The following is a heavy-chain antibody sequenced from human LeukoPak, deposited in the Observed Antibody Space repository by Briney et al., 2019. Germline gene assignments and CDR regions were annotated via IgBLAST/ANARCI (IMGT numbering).Heavy chain of an antibody. J-gene: IGHJ4*02. CDR1: SGSISSYY. V-gene: IGHV4-59*08. D-gene: IGHD1-26*01. Sequence: PSETLSLTCTVSSGSISSYYWSWIRQPPGKGLEWIGYIYYSGSTNYNPSLQSRVTISVDTSKNQFSLKLNSVTAADTAVYYCARHSRAYYDFDYWGQGTLVTVSS. CDR2: IYYSGST. CDR3: ARHSRAYYDFDY.